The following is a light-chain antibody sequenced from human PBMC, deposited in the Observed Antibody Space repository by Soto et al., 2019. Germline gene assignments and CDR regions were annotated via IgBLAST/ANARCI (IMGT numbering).Light chain of an antibody. CDR3: QQSYSDSWK. CDR2: AAS. J-gene: IGKJ1*01. V-gene: IGKV1-39*01. Sequence: DIQMTQSPSSLSASVGDRVTISCRASQSVSTYLNWYQQKPGKAPNLLIYAASSLQSGIPSTFSASGSWTDFTLTISSRQLYYFANPYSQQSYSDSWKFGRGTTVEIK. CDR1: QSVSTY.